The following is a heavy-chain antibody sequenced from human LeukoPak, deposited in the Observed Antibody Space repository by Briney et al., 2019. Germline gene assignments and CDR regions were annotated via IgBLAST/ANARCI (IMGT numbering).Heavy chain of an antibody. D-gene: IGHD3-22*01. CDR2: IYYSGST. V-gene: IGHV4-39*07. CDR3: ARTYYYDSSGYYYYHGMDV. Sequence: SETLSLTCTVSSGSISSSYYWGWIRQPPGKGLEWIGSIYYSGSTYYNPSLKSRVTISVDTSKNQFSLKLSSVTAADTAVYYCARTYYYDSSGYYYYHGMDVWGQGTTVTVSS. J-gene: IGHJ6*02. CDR1: SGSISSSYY.